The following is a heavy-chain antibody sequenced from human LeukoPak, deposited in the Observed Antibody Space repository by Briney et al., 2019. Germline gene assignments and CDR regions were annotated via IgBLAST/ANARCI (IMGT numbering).Heavy chain of an antibody. Sequence: PGGSLRLSCAASGFTFSSYWMSWVRQAPGKGLEWVANMNEGGSEKYYVDSVEGRFTISRDNAKNSLYLQMNSLRAEDTAVYYCARDSGSYWGGYYFDYWGRGTLVTVSS. J-gene: IGHJ4*02. V-gene: IGHV3-7*03. CDR3: ARDSGSYWGGYYFDY. CDR1: GFTFSSYW. CDR2: MNEGGSEK. D-gene: IGHD1-26*01.